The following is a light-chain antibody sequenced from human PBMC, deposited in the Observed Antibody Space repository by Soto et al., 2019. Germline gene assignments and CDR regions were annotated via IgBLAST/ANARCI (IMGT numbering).Light chain of an antibody. CDR2: GAS. J-gene: IGKJ1*01. CDR3: QQHNTWPLWT. CDR1: QSVYIN. Sequence: EVVMTQSPATLSVSPGERATLSCRAGQSVYINLACYQQKPGQAPRLLIYGASIRATGIPARLSGSGSGPEFTLTISSLQSEDFAVYYCQQHNTWPLWTFAQGTKVDIK. V-gene: IGKV3D-15*01.